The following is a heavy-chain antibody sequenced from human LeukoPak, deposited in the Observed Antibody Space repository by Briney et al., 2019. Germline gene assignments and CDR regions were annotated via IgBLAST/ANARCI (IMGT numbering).Heavy chain of an antibody. V-gene: IGHV1-58*01. CDR1: GFTFTSSA. Sequence: SVNVSCKASGFTFTSSAVQWVRQPRGQRLEWIGWIVVGSGNTNYVQKFQERVTITRDMSTSTAYMELSSLRSEDTAVYYCAAASYCSGGSCSSYYYYYGMDVWGKGTTVTVSS. CDR2: IVVGSGNT. J-gene: IGHJ6*04. CDR3: AAASYCSGGSCSSYYYYYGMDV. D-gene: IGHD2-15*01.